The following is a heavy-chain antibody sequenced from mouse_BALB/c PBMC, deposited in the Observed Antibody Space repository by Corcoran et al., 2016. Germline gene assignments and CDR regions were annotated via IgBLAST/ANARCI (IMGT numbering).Heavy chain of an antibody. D-gene: IGHD4-1*01. Sequence: VQLQQSGAELMKPGASVKISCKATGYTSSSYWIEWVKQRPGHGLEWIGEILPGSGSTNYNEKFKGKATFTADTSSNTAYMQLSSLTSEDSAVYYCARAWEGFAYWGQGTLVTVSA. J-gene: IGHJ3*01. CDR1: GYTSSSYW. V-gene: IGHV1-9*01. CDR3: ARAWEGFAY. CDR2: ILPGSGST.